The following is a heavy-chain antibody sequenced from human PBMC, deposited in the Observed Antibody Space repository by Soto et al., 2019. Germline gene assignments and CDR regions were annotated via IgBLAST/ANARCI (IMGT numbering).Heavy chain of an antibody. CDR2: IIPIFGTA. Sequence: QVQLVQSGAEVKKPGSSVKVSCKASGGTFSSYAISWVRQAPGQGLEWMGGIIPIFGTANYAQKFQGRVTITADESTSTAYMELSSLRSEDTAVYYCARDRRPPLTRQLVRSGYYYYGMDVWGQGTTVTVSS. D-gene: IGHD6-13*01. V-gene: IGHV1-69*01. CDR3: ARDRRPPLTRQLVRSGYYYYGMDV. CDR1: GGTFSSYA. J-gene: IGHJ6*02.